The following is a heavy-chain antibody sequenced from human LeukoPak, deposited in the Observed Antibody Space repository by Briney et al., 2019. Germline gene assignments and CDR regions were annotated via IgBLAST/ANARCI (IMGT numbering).Heavy chain of an antibody. J-gene: IGHJ4*02. D-gene: IGHD6-13*01. Sequence: PGGSLRLSCAASGFTFSSYEMNWVRQAPGKGLEWVSYISSSGSTIYYADSVKGRFTISRDNARNSLYLQMTSLRAEDTALYYCATGRGYSTFDYWGQGTLVTVSS. CDR2: ISSSGSTI. V-gene: IGHV3-48*03. CDR3: ATGRGYSTFDY. CDR1: GFTFSSYE.